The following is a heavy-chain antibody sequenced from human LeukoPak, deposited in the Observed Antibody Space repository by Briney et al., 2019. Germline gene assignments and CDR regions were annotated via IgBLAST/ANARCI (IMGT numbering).Heavy chain of an antibody. V-gene: IGHV4-59*08. D-gene: IGHD3-10*01. CDR2: IYYSGST. J-gene: IGHJ5*02. Sequence: PSETLSLACTVSGGSISSYYWSWIRQPPGKTLEWIGYIYYSGSTNYNPSLKSRVTISVDTSKNQFSLKLSSVTAADTAVYYCARQDDYGSGSYWFDPWGQGTLVTVSS. CDR3: ARQDDYGSGSYWFDP. CDR1: GGSISSYY.